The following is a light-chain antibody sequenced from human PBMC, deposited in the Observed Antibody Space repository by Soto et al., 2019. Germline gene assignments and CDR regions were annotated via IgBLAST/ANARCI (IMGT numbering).Light chain of an antibody. V-gene: IGLV2-14*01. Sequence: QSVLTQPASVSGSPGQSITISCTGTSSDVGGYNYVSWYQQHPGKAPKLMIYEVSNRPSGVSNRFSGSKSGNTASLTISELQAEDEADYYCASYTSSSSYVFGTGTK. CDR2: EVS. J-gene: IGLJ1*01. CDR3: ASYTSSSSYV. CDR1: SSDVGGYNY.